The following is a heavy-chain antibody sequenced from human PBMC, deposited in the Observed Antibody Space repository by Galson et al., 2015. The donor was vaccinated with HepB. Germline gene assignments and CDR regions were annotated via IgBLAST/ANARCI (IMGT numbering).Heavy chain of an antibody. CDR1: GFTFSSYA. D-gene: IGHD3-10*01. CDR2: ISSNGGST. CDR3: VKDSITMVRGVIISGDAFDI. Sequence: SLRLSCAASGFTFSSYAMHWVRQAPGKGLEYVSAISSNGGSTYYADSVKGRFTISRDNSKNTLYLQMSSLRAEDTAVYYCVKDSITMVRGVIISGDAFDIWGQGTMVTVSS. V-gene: IGHV3-64D*06. J-gene: IGHJ3*02.